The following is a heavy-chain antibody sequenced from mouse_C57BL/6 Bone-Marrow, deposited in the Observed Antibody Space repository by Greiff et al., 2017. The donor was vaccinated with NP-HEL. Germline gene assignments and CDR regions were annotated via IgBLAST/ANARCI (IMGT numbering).Heavy chain of an antibody. Sequence: EVKLMESEGGLVQPGSSMKLSCTASGFTFSDYYMAWVRQVPEKGLEWVANINYDGSSTYYLDSLKSRFISSRDNAKNILYLQMSSLKSEDTATYYCARGDYYGSFYFDYWGQGTTLTVSS. CDR3: ARGDYYGSFYFDY. CDR1: GFTFSDYY. V-gene: IGHV5-16*01. J-gene: IGHJ2*01. CDR2: INYDGSST. D-gene: IGHD1-1*01.